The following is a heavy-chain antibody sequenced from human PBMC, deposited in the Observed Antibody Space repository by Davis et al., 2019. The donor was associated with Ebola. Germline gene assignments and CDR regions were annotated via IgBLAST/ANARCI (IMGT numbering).Heavy chain of an antibody. CDR2: FSPNSGDT. Sequence: PARSLRLSCSTSAFTFSDSYISWLRQVPGRGLESLSYFSPNSGDTNYADSVKGRFTISRDNAKNSLYLQMNGLRAEDTAVYYCSRDPRRLPKWGPGTLVTVSS. V-gene: IGHV3-11*06. CDR1: AFTFSDSY. J-gene: IGHJ4*02. D-gene: IGHD1-26*01. CDR3: SRDPRRLPK.